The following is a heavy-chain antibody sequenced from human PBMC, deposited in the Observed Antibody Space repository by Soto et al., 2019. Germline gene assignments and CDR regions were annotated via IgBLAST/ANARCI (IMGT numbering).Heavy chain of an antibody. CDR2: IWYDGSNK. CDR1: GFTFSSYG. Sequence: GGSLRLSCAASGFTFSSYGMHWVRQAPGKGLEWVAVIWYDGSNKYYADSVKGRFTISRDNSKNTLYLQMNSLRAEDTAVYYCARDLRRDLGRQHPPGSAFDIWGQGTMVTVSS. D-gene: IGHD2-2*01. V-gene: IGHV3-33*01. CDR3: ARDLRRDLGRQHPPGSAFDI. J-gene: IGHJ3*02.